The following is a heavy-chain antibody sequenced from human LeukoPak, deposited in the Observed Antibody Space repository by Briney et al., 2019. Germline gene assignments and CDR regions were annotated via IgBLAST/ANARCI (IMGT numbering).Heavy chain of an antibody. J-gene: IGHJ3*02. V-gene: IGHV1-2*02. Sequence: ASVKVSCKASGYTFTDYYLHWVRQAPGQGLEWMGWINPNSGGTDSAQTFQGRVTMTRDTSITTAYLDLSRLRSDDTAVYYCARGLYGSGLAPAADAFDIWGQGTMVTVSS. CDR2: INPNSGGT. CDR1: GYTFTDYY. CDR3: ARGLYGSGLAPAADAFDI. D-gene: IGHD3-10*01.